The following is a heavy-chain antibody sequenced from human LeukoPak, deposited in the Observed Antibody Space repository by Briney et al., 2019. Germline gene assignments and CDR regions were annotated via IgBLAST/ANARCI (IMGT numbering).Heavy chain of an antibody. CDR2: IYDSGST. CDR3: ARHYGP. D-gene: IGHD3-10*01. CDR1: GRSIRSSYYY. J-gene: IGHJ5*02. V-gene: IGHV4-39*01. Sequence: PSETLSLTCTVSGRSIRSSYYYWGWIRQPPGKGLEWIGSIYDSGSTSYNPSLKSRVTISVDTSKNQFSLKLNSVTAADTAVYYWARHYGPWGQGTLVTVSS.